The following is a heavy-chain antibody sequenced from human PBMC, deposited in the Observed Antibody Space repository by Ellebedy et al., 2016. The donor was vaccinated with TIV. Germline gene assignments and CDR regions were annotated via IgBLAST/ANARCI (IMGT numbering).Heavy chain of an antibody. J-gene: IGHJ4*02. Sequence: FSSYWMSWVRQAPGQGLEWVAHIKQDGSEKYYVDSVKGRFTISRDNAKNSFYLQMNSLRAEDTAVYFCARGPATVFGVVKPLDYWGQGTLVTGSS. CDR1: FSSYW. D-gene: IGHD3-3*01. V-gene: IGHV3-7*01. CDR3: ARGPATVFGVVKPLDY. CDR2: IKQDGSEK.